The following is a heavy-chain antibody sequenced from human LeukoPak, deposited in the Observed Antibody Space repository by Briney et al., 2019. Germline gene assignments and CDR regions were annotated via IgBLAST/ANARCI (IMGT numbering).Heavy chain of an antibody. Sequence: ASVKVSCKASGYTFTSYAMHWVRQAPGQRLEWMGWINAGNGNTKYSQKFQGRVTITRDTSASTAYMELSSLRSEDTAVYYCARVYGYCSGGSCYFDYWGQGTLVTVSS. J-gene: IGHJ4*02. V-gene: IGHV1-3*01. CDR2: INAGNGNT. CDR1: GYTFTSYA. D-gene: IGHD2-15*01. CDR3: ARVYGYCSGGSCYFDY.